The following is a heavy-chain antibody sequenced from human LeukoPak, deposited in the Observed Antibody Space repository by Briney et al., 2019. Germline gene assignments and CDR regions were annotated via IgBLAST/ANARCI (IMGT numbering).Heavy chain of an antibody. CDR1: GYTFTSYG. D-gene: IGHD1-26*01. V-gene: IGHV1-18*04. CDR2: ISGYNGNT. CDR3: ARDREGAVDY. J-gene: IGHJ4*02. Sequence: ASVKVSCKASGYTFTSYGISWVRQAPGQGLEWMGWISGYNGNTKYAQKFQGRVTMTTDTSTSTVYMELRSLRSDDTAVYYCARDREGAVDYWGQGTQVAVSA.